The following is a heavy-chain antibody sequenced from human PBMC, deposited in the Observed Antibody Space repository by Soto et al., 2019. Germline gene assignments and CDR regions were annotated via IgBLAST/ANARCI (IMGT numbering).Heavy chain of an antibody. D-gene: IGHD3-9*01. CDR2: ISGSGGST. CDR1: GFTFSSYA. CDR3: AKLTTLPGYYSNFDY. V-gene: IGHV3-23*01. Sequence: GGSLRLSCAASGFTFSSYAMSWVRQAPGKGLEWVSTISGSGGSTFYAGSVKGRFTISRDNSKDTLYLQMNSLRAEDTAVYYCAKLTTLPGYYSNFDYWGQGTLVTVSS. J-gene: IGHJ4*02.